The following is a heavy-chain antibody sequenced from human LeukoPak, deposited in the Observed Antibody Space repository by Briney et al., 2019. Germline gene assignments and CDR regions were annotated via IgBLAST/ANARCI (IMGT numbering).Heavy chain of an antibody. CDR1: GRSISSSSYY. Sequence: PSETLSLTCTVSGRSISSSSYYWGWIRQPPGKGLEWIGSIYYSGSTYYNPSLKSRVTISVDTSKNQFSLKLSSVTAADTAVYYCARGGSGYDWFDPWGQGTLVTVSS. J-gene: IGHJ5*02. D-gene: IGHD5-12*01. CDR2: IYYSGST. V-gene: IGHV4-39*07. CDR3: ARGGSGYDWFDP.